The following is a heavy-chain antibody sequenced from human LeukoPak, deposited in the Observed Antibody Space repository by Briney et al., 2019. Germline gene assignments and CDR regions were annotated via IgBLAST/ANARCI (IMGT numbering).Heavy chain of an antibody. CDR2: IYYSGGT. Sequence: SETLSLTCTVSGGSISSYYWSWIRQPPGKGLEWIGYIYYSGGTNYNPSLKSRVTISVDTSKNQFSLKLSSVTAADTAVYYCARGGHGYSSGWDNYFDYWGQGTLVTVSS. CDR3: ARGGHGYSSGWDNYFDY. D-gene: IGHD6-19*01. J-gene: IGHJ4*02. CDR1: GGSISSYY. V-gene: IGHV4-59*01.